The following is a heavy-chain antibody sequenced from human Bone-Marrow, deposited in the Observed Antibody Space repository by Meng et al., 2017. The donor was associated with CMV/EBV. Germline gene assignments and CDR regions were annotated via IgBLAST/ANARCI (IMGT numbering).Heavy chain of an antibody. Sequence: SVKVSCKASGGTFSSYTISWVRQAPGQGLEWMGRIIPILGIANYAQKFQGRVTITADKSTSTAYMELSSLRSEDTAVYYCARVAITGTGEGLWLDYWGEGTLAAFSS. CDR3: ARVAITGTGEGLWLDY. J-gene: IGHJ4*02. CDR1: GGTFSSYT. CDR2: IIPILGIA. V-gene: IGHV1-69*02. D-gene: IGHD1-20*01.